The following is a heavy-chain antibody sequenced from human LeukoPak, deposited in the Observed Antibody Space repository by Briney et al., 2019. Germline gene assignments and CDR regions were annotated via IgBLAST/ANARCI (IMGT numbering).Heavy chain of an antibody. CDR2: IYYSGST. V-gene: IGHV4-39*01. CDR1: GGSISSSSYY. Sequence: PSETLSLTCTVSGGSISSSSYYWGWIRQPPGKGLEWIGSIYYSGSTYYNPSLKSRVTISVDTSKNQFSLKLSSVTAADTAVYYCARTYYDFWSGYSRPNWFDPWGQGTLVTVSS. CDR3: ARTYYDFWSGYSRPNWFDP. J-gene: IGHJ5*02. D-gene: IGHD3-3*01.